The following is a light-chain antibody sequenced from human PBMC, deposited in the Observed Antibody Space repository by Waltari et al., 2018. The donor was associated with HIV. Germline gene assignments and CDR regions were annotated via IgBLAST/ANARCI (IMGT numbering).Light chain of an antibody. V-gene: IGLV1-40*01. CDR2: GNS. CDR3: QSYDSSLSGWV. CDR1: SSNIGAQYD. J-gene: IGLJ3*02. Sequence: QSVLTQPPSVSGAPGQRVTISCTGSSSNIGAQYDVHWYQQLPGTAPKALIYGNSDRPSGVPDRFSGSKSATSASLVITGLQAEDEGNYYCQSYDSSLSGWVFGGGTKLTVL.